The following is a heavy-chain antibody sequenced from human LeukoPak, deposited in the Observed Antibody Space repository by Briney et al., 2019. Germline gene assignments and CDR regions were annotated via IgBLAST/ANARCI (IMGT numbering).Heavy chain of an antibody. V-gene: IGHV4-38-2*02. Sequence: PSETLSLTCTVSGYSISSGYYWGWIRQPPGKGLEWIGSIYHSGSTYYNPSLKSRVTISVDTSKNQFSLKLSSVTAADTAVYYCARVGDRGYDFDGKGESTGRSFDYWGQGTLVTVSS. CDR1: GYSISSGYY. D-gene: IGHD5-12*01. CDR3: ARVGDRGYDFDGKGESTGRSFDY. CDR2: IYHSGST. J-gene: IGHJ4*02.